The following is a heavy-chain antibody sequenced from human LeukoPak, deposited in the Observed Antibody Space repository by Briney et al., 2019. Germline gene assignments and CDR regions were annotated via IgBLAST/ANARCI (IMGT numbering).Heavy chain of an antibody. V-gene: IGHV3-23*01. Sequence: GSLRLSCAASGFTFSSYAMSWVRQAPGKALEWVSAISGSGGSTYYADSVKGRFTISRDNSKNTLYLQMNSLRAEDTAVYYCAKKFPYYYDSSGYHAFDIWGQGTMVTVSS. CDR3: AKKFPYYYDSSGYHAFDI. J-gene: IGHJ3*02. CDR1: GFTFSSYA. D-gene: IGHD3-22*01. CDR2: ISGSGGST.